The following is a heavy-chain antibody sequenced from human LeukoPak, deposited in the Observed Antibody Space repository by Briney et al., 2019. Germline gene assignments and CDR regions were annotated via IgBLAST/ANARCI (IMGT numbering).Heavy chain of an antibody. CDR2: ISGTGSST. J-gene: IGHJ5*02. CDR3: AKDAYSRPQNWFDP. D-gene: IGHD6-13*01. Sequence: GGSLRLSCVASGFTFNNFAMNWVRQGPGEGLEWVSAISGTGSSTYYADSVKGRFTISRDNSKNTLYLQMNSLRAEDTAVYYCAKDAYSRPQNWFDPWGQGTLVTASS. V-gene: IGHV3-23*01. CDR1: GFTFNNFA.